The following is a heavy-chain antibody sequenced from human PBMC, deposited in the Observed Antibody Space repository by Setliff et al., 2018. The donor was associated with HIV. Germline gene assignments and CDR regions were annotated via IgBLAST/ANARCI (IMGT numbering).Heavy chain of an antibody. V-gene: IGHV3-21*01. Sequence: GGSLRLSCEASGFTFKSYSINWVRQAPGQGLEWVSPISSSSSYIYYADSVKGRFTISRDNAKNSLFLQMNSLRAEDTAGYYCARDPTARGDAFDIWGQGTMVTVSS. CDR1: GFTFKSYS. D-gene: IGHD4-17*01. CDR2: ISSSSSYI. CDR3: ARDPTARGDAFDI. J-gene: IGHJ3*02.